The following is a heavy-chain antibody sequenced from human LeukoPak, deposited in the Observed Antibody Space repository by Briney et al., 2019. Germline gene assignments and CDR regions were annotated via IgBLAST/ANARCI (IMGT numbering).Heavy chain of an antibody. CDR3: AKAGGYYYESSGYYRYFDY. D-gene: IGHD3-22*01. J-gene: IGHJ4*02. V-gene: IGHV3-23*01. CDR2: ISGRGGST. CDR1: GFTFSSYA. Sequence: GGSLRLSCAASGFTFSSYAMSWVRQAPGKGLEWVSVISGRGGSTYYADSVKGRFTISRDNSKNTLYLQMNSLRAEDTAVYYCAKAGGYYYESSGYYRYFDYWGQGTLVTVSS.